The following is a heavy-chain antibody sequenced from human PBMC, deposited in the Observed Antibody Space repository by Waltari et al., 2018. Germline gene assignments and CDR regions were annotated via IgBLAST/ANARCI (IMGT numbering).Heavy chain of an antibody. CDR1: GYTFTSYA. J-gene: IGHJ4*02. Sequence: QVQLVQSGAEVKKPGASVKVSCKASGYTFTSYAMHLVRQAPGQRLEWMGWINAGNGKTKYSQKFQGRVTITRDTSASTAYMELSSLRSEDTAVYYCARRAYSSSWYGDYWGQGTLVTVSS. CDR2: INAGNGKT. D-gene: IGHD6-13*01. V-gene: IGHV1-3*01. CDR3: ARRAYSSSWYGDY.